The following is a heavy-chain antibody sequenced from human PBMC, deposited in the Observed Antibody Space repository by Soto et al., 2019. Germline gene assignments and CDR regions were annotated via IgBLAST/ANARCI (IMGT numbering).Heavy chain of an antibody. D-gene: IGHD5-12*01. CDR1: GFTLSSYG. CDR2: ISYDESNK. CDR3: AKQGWERWQRSEIDY. Sequence: QVQLVESGGGVVQPGRSLRLSCAASGFTLSSYGMHWVRQAPGKGLEWVAVISYDESNKSYADSVRGRFTISRDTSRNTLYLQMNSLTVGDAAVYFCAKQGWERWQRSEIDYWGQGTLVTVSS. V-gene: IGHV3-30*18. J-gene: IGHJ4*02.